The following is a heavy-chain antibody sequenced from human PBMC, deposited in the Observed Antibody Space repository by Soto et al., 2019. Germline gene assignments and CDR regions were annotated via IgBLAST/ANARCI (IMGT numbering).Heavy chain of an antibody. V-gene: IGHV3-23*01. CDR3: AKWNGDVVY. CDR1: GFSFSTYG. J-gene: IGHJ4*02. CDR2: VSGGGGVK. Sequence: EVQLLESGGGLVQPGGSLRLSCAVSGFSFSTYGVTWVRQAPGKGLEWVSGVSGGGGVKYYADSVKGRFTITGDNSKKTLYPHMYILTGEDTAVYYCAKWNGDVVYWGQATLVTVSS. D-gene: IGHD1-1*01.